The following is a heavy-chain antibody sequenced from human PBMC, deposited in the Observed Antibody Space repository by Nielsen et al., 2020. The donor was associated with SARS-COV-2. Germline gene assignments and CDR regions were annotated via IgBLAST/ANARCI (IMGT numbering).Heavy chain of an antibody. J-gene: IGHJ4*02. CDR2: MNPNNGNT. Sequence: ASVKVSCKASGYTFTSYDINWVRQATGQGLEWMGWMNPNNGNTNYAQKLQGRVTMTTDTSTSTAYMELRSLRSDDTAVYYCARSPAYWGQGTLVTVSS. CDR1: GYTFTSYD. CDR3: ARSPAY. V-gene: IGHV1-18*01.